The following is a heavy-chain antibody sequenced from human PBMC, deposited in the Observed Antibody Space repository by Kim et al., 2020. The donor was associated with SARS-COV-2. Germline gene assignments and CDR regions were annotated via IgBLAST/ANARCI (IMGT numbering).Heavy chain of an antibody. Sequence: GGSLRLSCAASGFSLSSFGMHWVRQAPGKGLEWVAVIWFDGSIEKYGDSVTGRFTVSRDNSNNTVHLHMKSLRGEDTATYYCARDPYFDWRPKHSFDLWGQGTMVTVSS. CDR2: IWFDGSIE. CDR1: GFSLSSFG. CDR3: ARDPYFDWRPKHSFDL. J-gene: IGHJ3*01. D-gene: IGHD3-9*01. V-gene: IGHV3-33*08.